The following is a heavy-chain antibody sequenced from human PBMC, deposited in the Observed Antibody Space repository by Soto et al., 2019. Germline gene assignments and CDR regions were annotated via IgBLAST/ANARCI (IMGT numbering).Heavy chain of an antibody. CDR1: GGSISGGAYY. J-gene: IGHJ4*02. CDR2: IYYSGST. CDR3: ARAPFDYGDFYFDY. V-gene: IGHV4-31*03. D-gene: IGHD4-17*01. Sequence: SETLSLTCTVSGGSISGGAYYWSWIRQHPGKGLEWIGYIYYSGSTYYNPSLKSRVTISVDTSKNQFSLKLSSVTAADTAVYYCARAPFDYGDFYFDYWGQGTLVTVSS.